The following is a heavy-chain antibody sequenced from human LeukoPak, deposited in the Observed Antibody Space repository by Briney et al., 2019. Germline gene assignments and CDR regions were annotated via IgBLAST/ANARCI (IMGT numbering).Heavy chain of an antibody. CDR3: AKERNYYGSGSSTDFDF. CDR2: ISVSGGTT. D-gene: IGHD3-10*01. V-gene: IGHV3-23*01. CDR1: GFTFSTYA. Sequence: GGSLRLSCEASGFTFSTYAMSWVRQAPGKGLEWVSGISVSGGTTYYADSVKGRFTISRDNSRDTLYLQMNSLSAEDTAVYYCAKERNYYGSGSSTDFDFWGQGTLVTVSS. J-gene: IGHJ4*02.